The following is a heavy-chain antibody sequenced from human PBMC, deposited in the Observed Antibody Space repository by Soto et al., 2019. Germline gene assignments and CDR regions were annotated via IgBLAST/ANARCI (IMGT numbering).Heavy chain of an antibody. CDR3: ARESVAGLYYYYYGMDV. CDR1: GYTFTGYY. D-gene: IGHD6-19*01. CDR2: INPNSGGT. Sequence: ASVKVSCKASGYTFTGYYMHWVRQAPGQGLEWMGWINPNSGGTNYAQKFRGRVTMTRDTSISTAYMELSRLRSDDTAVYYCARESVAGLYYYYYGMDVWGRGTTVTVSS. V-gene: IGHV1-2*02. J-gene: IGHJ6*02.